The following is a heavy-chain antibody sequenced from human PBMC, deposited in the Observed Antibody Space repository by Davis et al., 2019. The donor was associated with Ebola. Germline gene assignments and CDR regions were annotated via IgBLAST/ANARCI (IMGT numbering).Heavy chain of an antibody. CDR1: GYSISSGYY. Sequence: SETLSLTCTVSGYSISSGYYWGWIRQPPGKGLEWIGYIYYSGSTNYNPSLKSRVTISVDTSKNQFSLKLSSVTAADTAVYYCARLVIMGYYFDYWGQGTLVTVSS. D-gene: IGHD3-9*01. J-gene: IGHJ4*02. CDR3: ARLVIMGYYFDY. V-gene: IGHV4-61*01. CDR2: IYYSGST.